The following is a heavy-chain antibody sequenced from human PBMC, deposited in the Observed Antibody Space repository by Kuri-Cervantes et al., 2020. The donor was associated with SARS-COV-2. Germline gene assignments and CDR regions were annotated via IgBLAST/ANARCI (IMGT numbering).Heavy chain of an antibody. CDR3: AKDGADILTGYYPYFDY. CDR2: ISYDGSNK. Sequence: LSLTCAASGFTFSSYAMHWVRQAPGKGLEWVAVISYDGSNKYYADSVKGRFTISRDNSKNTLYLQMNSLRAEDTAVYYCAKDGADILTGYYPYFDYWGQGTLVTVSS. J-gene: IGHJ4*02. CDR1: GFTFSSYA. V-gene: IGHV3-30*04. D-gene: IGHD3-9*01.